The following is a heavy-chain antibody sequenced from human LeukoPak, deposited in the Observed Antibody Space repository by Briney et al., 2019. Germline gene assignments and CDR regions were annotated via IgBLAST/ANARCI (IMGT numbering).Heavy chain of an antibody. CDR2: INPNSGGT. J-gene: IGHJ4*02. D-gene: IGHD6-13*01. Sequence: ASVKVSCKASGYTFTGYYMHWVQQAPGQGLQWMGWINPNSGGTNYAYKFQGRITMTRDTSISTAYMELSSLKSDDAAVYYCARGSTLATPGGVPNDYWGQGTLVTVPS. CDR3: ARGSTLATPGGVPNDY. V-gene: IGHV1-2*07. CDR1: GYTFTGYY.